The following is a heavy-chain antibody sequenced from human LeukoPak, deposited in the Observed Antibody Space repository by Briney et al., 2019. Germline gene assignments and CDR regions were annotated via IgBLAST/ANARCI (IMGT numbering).Heavy chain of an antibody. D-gene: IGHD6-19*01. CDR2: ISYDGSDK. Sequence: SGGSLRLSCAASGFTFSSYAMHWVRQAPGKGLEWVAIISYDGSDKYYADSVKGRLTISRDNSKSTLYLQMISLRTEHTAVYYCARADGSVAGPPSGHWGQGTLVTVSS. CDR1: GFTFSSYA. J-gene: IGHJ4*02. V-gene: IGHV3-30-3*01. CDR3: ARADGSVAGPPSGH.